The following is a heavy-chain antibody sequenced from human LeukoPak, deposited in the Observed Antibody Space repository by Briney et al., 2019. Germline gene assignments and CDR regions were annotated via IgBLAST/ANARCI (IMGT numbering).Heavy chain of an antibody. Sequence: GESLRLSCAAAGFTFSHYWMAWVRHAQGKGPEWVANVKQDESSKFYADSVKGRFTISRANANNSLYLQMNGLRVEDTALYYCVRDYGGALDYWCQGTRVTVTS. J-gene: IGHJ4*02. CDR3: VRDYGGALDY. D-gene: IGHD4-23*01. V-gene: IGHV3-7*01. CDR1: GFTFSHYW. CDR2: VKQDESSK.